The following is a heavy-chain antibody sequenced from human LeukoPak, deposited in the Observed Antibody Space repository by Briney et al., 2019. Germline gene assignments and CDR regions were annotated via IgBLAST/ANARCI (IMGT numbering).Heavy chain of an antibody. V-gene: IGHV3-21*01. CDR2: ISSSSNYI. Sequence: PGGSLRLSCAASGFIFSSYSMIWVRQAPGKGLEWVSSISSSSNYIFYADSVKGRFTNSRDNTKNSLYLQMNSLRAEDTAVYYCASGHYDYVWGSISPTNYFDYWGQGTLVTVSS. D-gene: IGHD3-16*01. CDR3: ASGHYDYVWGSISPTNYFDY. CDR1: GFIFSSYS. J-gene: IGHJ4*02.